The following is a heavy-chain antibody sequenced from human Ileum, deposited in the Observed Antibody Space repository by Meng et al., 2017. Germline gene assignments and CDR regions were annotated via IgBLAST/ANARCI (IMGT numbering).Heavy chain of an antibody. J-gene: IGHJ4*02. D-gene: IGHD7-27*01. CDR1: VGSVSTSDYQ. Sequence: GRLQESRPGLGRPSETLSLICTVSVGSVSTSDYQWGWIRQPPGKGLEWIGYAGTNYNPSLKSRVTISVDTSKRQFSLKLTSVTAADTAVYYCARDHWGSLDYWGQGILVTVSS. CDR3: ARDHWGSLDY. CDR2: AGT. V-gene: IGHV4-61*08.